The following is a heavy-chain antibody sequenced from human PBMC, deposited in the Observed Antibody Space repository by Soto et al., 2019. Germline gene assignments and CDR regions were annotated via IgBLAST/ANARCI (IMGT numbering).Heavy chain of an antibody. Sequence: KPGGSLRLSCAASGFTFSSYSMNWVRQAPGKGLEWVSSISSSSSYIYYADSVKGRFTISRDNAKNSLYLQMNSLRAEDTAVYYCARDSSGSAAFDIWGQGTMVTVSS. CDR2: ISSSSSYI. CDR1: GFTFSSYS. V-gene: IGHV3-21*01. D-gene: IGHD3-10*01. CDR3: ARDSSGSAAFDI. J-gene: IGHJ3*02.